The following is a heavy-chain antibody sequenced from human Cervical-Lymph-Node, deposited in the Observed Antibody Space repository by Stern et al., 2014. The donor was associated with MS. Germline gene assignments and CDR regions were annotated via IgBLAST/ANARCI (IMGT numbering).Heavy chain of an antibody. CDR1: GFTFSSYG. CDR3: VKRGITEVRGVRLGDY. Sequence: VKLVESGGGVVQPGRSLRLTCKVSGFTFSSYGMHWVRQAPGKGLEWVSVISYDGSDTYYVESVKGRFTISRDNSKSTLYLEMRSLRPEDTAVYYCVKRGITEVRGVRLGDYWGPGTLVIVSS. D-gene: IGHD3-10*01. V-gene: IGHV3-30*18. CDR2: ISYDGSDT. J-gene: IGHJ4*02.